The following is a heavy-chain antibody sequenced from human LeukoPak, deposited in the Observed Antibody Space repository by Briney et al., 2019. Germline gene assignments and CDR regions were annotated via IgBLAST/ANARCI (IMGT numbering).Heavy chain of an antibody. CDR1: GFTFSDYR. D-gene: IGHD4-23*01. CDR3: AKVCAWQLQRVFEH. V-gene: IGHV3-7*01. Sequence: GGSLRLSCVASGFTFSDYRMTWVRQVPGKGLEWVSNVGRASSEKNYVDSVKGRFTISRDDAKKSLYLEMNSLRVEDTALYYCAKVCAWQLQRVFEHWREGTLVTVPS. CDR2: VGRASSEK. J-gene: IGHJ4*02.